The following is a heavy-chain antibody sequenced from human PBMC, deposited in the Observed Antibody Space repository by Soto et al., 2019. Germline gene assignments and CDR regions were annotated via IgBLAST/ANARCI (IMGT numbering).Heavy chain of an antibody. V-gene: IGHV1-69*01. CDR1: GGTFTSTA. CDR3: ASSAGLDHLLNYYGLNV. J-gene: IGHJ6*02. CDR2: IIPVLGTP. D-gene: IGHD6-13*01. Sequence: QVLLVQSSAEVKKPGSSVKVSCKASGGTFTSTAFSWVRQAPGQGLEWMGGIIPVLGTPNYAQKFQARLTVTADASTTTFNMELSSLRSDDTAVYYCASSAGLDHLLNYYGLNVWGQGTTVTVSS.